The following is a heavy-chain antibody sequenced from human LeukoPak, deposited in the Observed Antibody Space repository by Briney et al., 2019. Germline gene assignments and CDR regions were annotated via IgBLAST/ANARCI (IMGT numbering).Heavy chain of an antibody. CDR2: INPNSGGT. CDR1: GYTFTGYY. V-gene: IGHV1-2*02. D-gene: IGHD3-10*01. J-gene: IGHJ3*02. CDR3: PRAFGELPLDAFDI. Sequence: GASVKVSCTASGYTFTGYYMHWVRQAPGQGLEWMGWINPNSGGTNYAQKFQGRVTMTRDTSISTAYMELSRLRSDDTAVYYCPRAFGELPLDAFDIWGQGTMVTVSS.